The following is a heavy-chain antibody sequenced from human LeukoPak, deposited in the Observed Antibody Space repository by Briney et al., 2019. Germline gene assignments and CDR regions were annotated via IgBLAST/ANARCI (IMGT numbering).Heavy chain of an antibody. CDR2: ISYDGSNK. CDR1: GFTFSSYG. Sequence: PGGSLRLSCAASGFTFSSYGMHWVRQAPGKGLEWVAVISYDGSNKYYADSVKGRFTISRDSSKNTLYLQMNSLRAEDTAVYYCANIALPHYNPPYYYYGMDVWGQGTTVTVSS. V-gene: IGHV3-30*18. CDR3: ANIALPHYNPPYYYYGMDV. D-gene: IGHD1-14*01. J-gene: IGHJ6*02.